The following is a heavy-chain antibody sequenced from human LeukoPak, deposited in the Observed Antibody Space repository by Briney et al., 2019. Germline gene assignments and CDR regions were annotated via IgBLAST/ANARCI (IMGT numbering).Heavy chain of an antibody. J-gene: IGHJ4*02. V-gene: IGHV1-69*01. CDR1: GGTFSSYA. Sequence: SVKVSCKASGGTFSSYAISWVRQAPGQGLEWMGGIIPIFGTANYAQKFQGRVTITADESTSTAYMELSSLRSEDTAVYYCARAGSGSYWRREQVSCFDYWGQGTLVTVSS. CDR2: IIPIFGTA. CDR3: ARAGSGSYWRREQVSCFDY. D-gene: IGHD1-26*01.